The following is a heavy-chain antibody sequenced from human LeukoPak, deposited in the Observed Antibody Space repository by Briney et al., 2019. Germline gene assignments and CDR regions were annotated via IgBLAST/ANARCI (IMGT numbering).Heavy chain of an antibody. J-gene: IGHJ4*02. D-gene: IGHD3-22*01. CDR1: GHTFTSYG. CDR3: AREYYYDSSGYFGY. CDR2: ISAYNGNT. V-gene: IGHV1-18*01. Sequence: ASVKVSCKASGHTFTSYGISWVRRAPGQGLEWMGWISAYNGNTNYAQKLQGRVTMTTDTSTSTAYMELRSLRSDDTAVYYCAREYYYDSSGYFGYWGQGTLVTVSS.